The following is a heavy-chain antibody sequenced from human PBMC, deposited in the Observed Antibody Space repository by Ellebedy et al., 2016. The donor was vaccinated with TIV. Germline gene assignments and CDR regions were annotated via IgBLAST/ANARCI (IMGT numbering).Heavy chain of an antibody. CDR1: GYTFTSYG. J-gene: IGHJ6*02. Sequence: AASVKVSCKASGYTFTSYGISWVRQAPGQGLEWMGWISAYNGNTNYAQKLQGRVTMTPATSTSTAYTELRSLRSDDTAVYYCARDRRRLGYYYYGMEVWGQGTTVTVSS. D-gene: IGHD3-22*01. CDR2: ISAYNGNT. V-gene: IGHV1-18*01. CDR3: ARDRRRLGYYYYGMEV.